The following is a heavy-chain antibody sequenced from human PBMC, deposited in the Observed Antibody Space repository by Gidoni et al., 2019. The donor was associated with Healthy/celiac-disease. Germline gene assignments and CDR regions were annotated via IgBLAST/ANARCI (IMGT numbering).Heavy chain of an antibody. Sequence: EVQLVESGGGLVKPGGSLRLSCAASGFTFSSYSMNWVRQAPGKGLEWVSSSSSSSSYIYYADAVKGRFTISRDNAKTSLYLQMNSLRAEDTAVYYCARDGDYDSFDIWGQGTMVTVSS. V-gene: IGHV3-21*01. D-gene: IGHD4-17*01. J-gene: IGHJ3*02. CDR1: GFTFSSYS. CDR2: SSSSSSYI. CDR3: ARDGDYDSFDI.